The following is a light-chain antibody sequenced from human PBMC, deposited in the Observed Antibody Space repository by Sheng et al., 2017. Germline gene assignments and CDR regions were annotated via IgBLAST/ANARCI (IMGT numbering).Light chain of an antibody. CDR1: IGDVGGYDY. CDR3: SSYTGSSTLYV. V-gene: IGLV2-14*03. Sequence: QSALTQPASVSGSPGQSITISCTGTIGDVGGYDYVSWYQQRPGNVPKLLIYDVSNRPSGVSSRFFGSKSGNTASLTISGLQAEDEAAYYCSSYTGSSTLYVFGTGTKVTVL. J-gene: IGLJ1*01. CDR2: DVS.